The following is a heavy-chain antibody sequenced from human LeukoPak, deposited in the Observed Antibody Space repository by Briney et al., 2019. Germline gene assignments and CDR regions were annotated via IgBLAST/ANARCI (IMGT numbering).Heavy chain of an antibody. CDR3: ARDNRGFWKYYFDY. CDR1: EFTFSSYS. J-gene: IGHJ4*02. Sequence: GGSLRLSCTASEFTFSSYSIHWVRQAPGKGLEWVAVVSFDGNNIYYADSVKGRFTISRDNSKNTVYLQMNSLRIEDTAVYYCARDNRGFWKYYFDYWGQGTLVTVSS. CDR2: VSFDGNNI. D-gene: IGHD3-10*01. V-gene: IGHV3-30*04.